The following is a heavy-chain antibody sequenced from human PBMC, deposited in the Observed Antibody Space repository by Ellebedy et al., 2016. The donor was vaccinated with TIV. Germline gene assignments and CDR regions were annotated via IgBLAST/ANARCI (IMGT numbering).Heavy chain of an antibody. V-gene: IGHV3-74*01. Sequence: GGSLRLXCAASGFTFSSYWMHWVRQDPGKGLVWVSRINSDGSSTNYADSVKGRFTISRDNAKNTLYLQMNSLRAEDTALYYCARGSPGSVTMVTLFDSWGQGTLVTVSS. CDR1: GFTFSSYW. J-gene: IGHJ4*02. CDR2: INSDGSST. CDR3: ARGSPGSVTMVTLFDS. D-gene: IGHD4/OR15-4a*01.